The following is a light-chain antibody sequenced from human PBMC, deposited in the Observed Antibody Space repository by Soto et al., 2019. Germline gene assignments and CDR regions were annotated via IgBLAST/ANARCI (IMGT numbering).Light chain of an antibody. Sequence: ETVLTQSPGTLSFSPGERATLSCRASQSLSSRYLAWYQQKPGQAPRLLIYAASTRATGIPDRFSGSGYGTDFTLTISRLEPEDFAMYFCQQYDNSPLTFGQGTKVDIK. CDR1: QSLSSRY. CDR2: AAS. J-gene: IGKJ1*01. V-gene: IGKV3-20*01. CDR3: QQYDNSPLT.